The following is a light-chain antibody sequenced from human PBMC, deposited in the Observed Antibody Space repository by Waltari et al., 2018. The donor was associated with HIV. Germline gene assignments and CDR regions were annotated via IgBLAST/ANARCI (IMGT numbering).Light chain of an antibody. Sequence: QPALTQPASVSGSPGQSLTLSCTGASSDVGRYNHVSWYQHHPGKAPKLIIYDVSNRPSGVSNRFSVSKSGTTASLTISGLQAEDEADYYCSSYTSSRTVVFGGGTKLTVL. CDR2: DVS. CDR1: SSDVGRYNH. CDR3: SSYTSSRTVV. J-gene: IGLJ2*01. V-gene: IGLV2-14*03.